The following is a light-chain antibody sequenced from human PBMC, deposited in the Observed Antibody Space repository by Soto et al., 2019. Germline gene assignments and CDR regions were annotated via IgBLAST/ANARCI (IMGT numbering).Light chain of an antibody. Sequence: DIQMTQSPSSLSASVADRVTITCRASQSISNYLNWYQHKPGKAPKVLIYGASNLQSGVPSRFSGSGSGTDFTLTISSLQREDFATYFCQQSYSSSWTFGPGTKVDIK. CDR1: QSISNY. J-gene: IGKJ1*01. V-gene: IGKV1-39*01. CDR2: GAS. CDR3: QQSYSSSWT.